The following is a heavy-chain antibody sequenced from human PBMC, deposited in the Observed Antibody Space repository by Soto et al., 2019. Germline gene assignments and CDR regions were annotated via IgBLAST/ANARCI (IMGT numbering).Heavy chain of an antibody. CDR2: IWYDGSNK. D-gene: IGHD4-4*01. CDR3: ARGLPLLYSNYAGRYYYGMDV. CDR1: GFTFSSYG. Sequence: QVQLVESGGGVVQPGRSLRLSCAASGFTFSSYGMHWVRQAPGKGLEWVAVIWYDGSNKYYADSVKGRFTISRDNSKNTLYRQMNSLRAEDTAVYYCARGLPLLYSNYAGRYYYGMDVWGQGTTVTVSS. V-gene: IGHV3-33*01. J-gene: IGHJ6*02.